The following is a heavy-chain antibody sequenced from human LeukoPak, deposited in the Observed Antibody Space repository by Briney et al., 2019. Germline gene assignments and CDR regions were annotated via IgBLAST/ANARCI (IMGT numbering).Heavy chain of an antibody. Sequence: SGTLSLTCAVSGGSISSSNWWSWVRQPPGKGLEWIGEIYHSGSTNYNPSLKSRVTISVDTSKNQFSLKLSSVTAADTAVYYCTRGSIAYYYMDVWGKGTTVTISS. D-gene: IGHD3-22*01. CDR3: TRGSIAYYYMDV. CDR2: IYHSGST. CDR1: GGSISSSNW. J-gene: IGHJ6*03. V-gene: IGHV4-4*02.